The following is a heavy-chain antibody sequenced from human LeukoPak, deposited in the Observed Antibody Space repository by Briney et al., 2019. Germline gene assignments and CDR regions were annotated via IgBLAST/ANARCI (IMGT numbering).Heavy chain of an antibody. V-gene: IGHV1-46*01. CDR1: GYTFTSYD. CDR3: AREGGIQLWTTGYYYGMDV. D-gene: IGHD5-18*01. CDR2: INPSGGST. J-gene: IGHJ6*02. Sequence: ASVNVSCKASGYTFTSYDINWVRQAPGQGLEWMGIINPSGGSTSYAQKFQGRVTMTRDTSTSTVYMELSSLRSEDTAVYYCAREGGIQLWTTGYYYGMDVWGQGTTVTVSS.